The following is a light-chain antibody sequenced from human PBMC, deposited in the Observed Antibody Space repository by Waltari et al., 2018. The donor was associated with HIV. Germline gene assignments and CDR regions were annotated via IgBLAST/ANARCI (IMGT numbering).Light chain of an antibody. Sequence: DIQMTQSPSSLSASVGDRVTNTCRASQSIDSWLAWYQQKPGKAPKLLILKASSLESGVPSRFSGSGSGADFTLTISSLQPDDFAIYYCQQYKSYPLAFGGGTKVEIK. CDR1: QSIDSW. V-gene: IGKV1-5*03. CDR3: QQYKSYPLA. J-gene: IGKJ4*01. CDR2: KAS.